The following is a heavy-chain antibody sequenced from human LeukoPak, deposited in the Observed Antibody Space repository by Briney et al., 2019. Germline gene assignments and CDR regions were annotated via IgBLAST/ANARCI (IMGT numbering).Heavy chain of an antibody. J-gene: IGHJ4*02. CDR2: ISSTSVTI. CDR1: GFTFSAYS. CDR3: ATWGSGWYDY. Sequence: GRSLRLSCAASGFTFSAYSMNWVRQAPGKGLEWISYISSTSVTIYYTDSVKGRFTISRDNAKNSLYLQMNSLRDDDTAVYYCATWGSGWYDYWGQGTLVTVSS. V-gene: IGHV3-48*02. D-gene: IGHD6-19*01.